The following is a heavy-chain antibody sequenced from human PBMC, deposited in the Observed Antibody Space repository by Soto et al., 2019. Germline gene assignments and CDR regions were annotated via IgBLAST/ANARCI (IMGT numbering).Heavy chain of an antibody. V-gene: IGHV1-8*01. CDR1: GYTFTSYD. J-gene: IGHJ5*02. Sequence: SVKVSCKAYGYTFTSYDINWLRQATGQGLEWMGWMNPNSGNTGYAQKFQGRVTMTRNTSIGTAYMELSSLRSEDTAVYYCARGSHITIFGVVIIPPYSFDPRGQGTLVTVSS. CDR2: MNPNSGNT. D-gene: IGHD3-3*01. CDR3: ARGSHITIFGVVIIPPYSFDP.